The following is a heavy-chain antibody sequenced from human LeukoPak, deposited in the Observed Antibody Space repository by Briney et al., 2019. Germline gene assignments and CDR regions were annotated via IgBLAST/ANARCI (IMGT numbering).Heavy chain of an antibody. J-gene: IGHJ4*02. Sequence: GGSLRLSCAASGFTFSSYAMSWVRQAPGKGLEWVSAISGSGGSTHYADSVKGRCTISRDNSKNTLYLQMNSLRAEDTAVYYCAKDSASGDRDIVVVPAAIRYWGQGTLVTVSS. CDR1: GFTFSSYA. CDR2: ISGSGGST. V-gene: IGHV3-23*01. CDR3: AKDSASGDRDIVVVPAAIRY. D-gene: IGHD2-2*01.